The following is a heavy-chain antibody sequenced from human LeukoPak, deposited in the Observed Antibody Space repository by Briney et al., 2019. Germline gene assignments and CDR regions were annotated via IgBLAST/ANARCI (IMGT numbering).Heavy chain of an antibody. J-gene: IGHJ4*02. CDR1: GGSISSGGYS. CDR3: ASDHGDYLDY. D-gene: IGHD4-17*01. CDR2: IYHSGST. V-gene: IGHV4-30-2*01. Sequence: SETLSLTCAVSGGSISSGGYSWSWIRQPPGKGLEWIGYIYHSGSTYYNPSLKSRVTISVDRSKNQFSLKLSSVTAADTAVYYCASDHGDYLDYWGQGTLVTVSS.